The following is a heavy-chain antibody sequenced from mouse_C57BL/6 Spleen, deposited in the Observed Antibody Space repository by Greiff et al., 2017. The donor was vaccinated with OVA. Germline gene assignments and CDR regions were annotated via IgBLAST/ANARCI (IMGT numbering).Heavy chain of an antibody. CDR1: GYTFTSYW. Sequence: QVQLQQPGTDLVKPGASVKLSCKASGYTFTSYWMHWVKQRPGQGLEWIGNINPSNGGTNYNEKFKSKATLTVDKSSSTAYMQLSTLTSEDSAVYNCATDYDTGYAMDYWGQGTSVTVSS. CDR3: ATDYDTGYAMDY. D-gene: IGHD2-4*01. CDR2: INPSNGGT. V-gene: IGHV1-53*01. J-gene: IGHJ4*01.